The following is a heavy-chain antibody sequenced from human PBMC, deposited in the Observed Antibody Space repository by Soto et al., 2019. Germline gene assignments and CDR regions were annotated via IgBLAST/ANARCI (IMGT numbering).Heavy chain of an antibody. CDR1: GYTFTSYD. D-gene: IGHD1-1*01. CDR3: ARNDLASPYNWFGP. J-gene: IGHJ5*02. CDR2: MNPNSGNT. V-gene: IGHV1-8*01. Sequence: ASVKVSCKASGYTFTSYDINWVRQATGQGLEWMGWMNPNSGNTGYAQKFQGRVTMTRNTSISTAYKELSNLRTEDTAVYYCARNDLASPYNWFGPWGQGTLVTVSS.